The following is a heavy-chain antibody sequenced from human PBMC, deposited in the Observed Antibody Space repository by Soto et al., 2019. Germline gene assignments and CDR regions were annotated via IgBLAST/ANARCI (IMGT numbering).Heavy chain of an antibody. D-gene: IGHD2-2*01. CDR2: IYYSGST. J-gene: IGHJ5*02. Sequence: SETLSLTCTVSGGSISSYYWSWIRQPPGKGLEWIGYIYYSGSTNYNPSLKSRVTISVDTSKNQFSLKLSSVTAADTAVYYCARERFYGRRHQFDPWGQGTLVTVSS. CDR3: ARERFYGRRHQFDP. V-gene: IGHV4-59*01. CDR1: GGSISSYY.